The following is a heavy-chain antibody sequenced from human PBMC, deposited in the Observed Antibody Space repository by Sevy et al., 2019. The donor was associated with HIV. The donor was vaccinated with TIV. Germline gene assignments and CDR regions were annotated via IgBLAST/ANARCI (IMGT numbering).Heavy chain of an antibody. D-gene: IGHD3-10*01. CDR2: ISGSGGST. CDR1: GFTFSSYA. CDR3: AKDFGAYGSGSYQY. Sequence: GGSLRLSCAASGFTFSSYAMSWVRQAPGKGLEWVSAISGSGGSTYYSDSVKGRFTISRDNCRNTLYLQRNSLRAEDTAVYYCAKDFGAYGSGSYQYWGQGTLVTVSS. V-gene: IGHV3-23*01. J-gene: IGHJ4*02.